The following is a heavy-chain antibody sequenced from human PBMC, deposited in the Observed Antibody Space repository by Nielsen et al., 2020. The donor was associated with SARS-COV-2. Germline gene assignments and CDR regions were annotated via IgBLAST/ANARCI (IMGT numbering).Heavy chain of an antibody. D-gene: IGHD6-25*01. CDR3: AKAFRSSDWVRAATDI. J-gene: IGHJ4*02. Sequence: GESLKISCAASGFTFSSYAMHWVRQAPGKGLEWVAVIWYEGGNEYYADSVKGRFTISRDNSKNPLYLQMNSLRAEDTAVYYCAKAFRSSDWVRAATDIWGQGTLVTVSS. CDR2: IWYEGGNE. CDR1: GFTFSSYA. V-gene: IGHV3-33*06.